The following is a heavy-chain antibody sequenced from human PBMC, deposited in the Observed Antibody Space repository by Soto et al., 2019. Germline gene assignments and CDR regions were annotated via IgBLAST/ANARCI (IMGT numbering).Heavy chain of an antibody. CDR3: ARGNNWNDPDL. V-gene: IGHV1-69*02. J-gene: IGHJ2*01. CDR1: GGTFSTYT. D-gene: IGHD1-1*01. CDR2: IIPIIGII. Sequence: SVKVSCKASGGTFSTYTITWVRQAPGQGLEWMGRIIPIIGIINYAQKFQGRVTITADKSTSTAYMELSSLRSEDTAVYYCARGNNWNDPDLWGRGTLVTVSS.